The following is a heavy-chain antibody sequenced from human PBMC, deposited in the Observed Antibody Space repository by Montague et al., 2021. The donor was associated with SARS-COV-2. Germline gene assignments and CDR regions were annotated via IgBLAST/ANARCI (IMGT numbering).Heavy chain of an antibody. CDR3: ARDATTLAFDI. J-gene: IGHJ3*02. D-gene: IGHD4-11*01. CDR2: ISSSSSYI. Sequence: SLRLSCAASGFTFSSYSMNWVRQAPGKCLEWVSSISSSSSYIYYADSVKGRFTISRDNAKNSLYLQMNSLRAEDTAVYYCARDATTLAFDIWGQGTMVTVSS. CDR1: GFTFSSYS. V-gene: IGHV3-21*01.